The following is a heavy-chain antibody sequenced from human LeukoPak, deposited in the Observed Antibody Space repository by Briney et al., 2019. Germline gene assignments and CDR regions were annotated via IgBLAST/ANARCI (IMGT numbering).Heavy chain of an antibody. J-gene: IGHJ3*02. D-gene: IGHD2-2*02. CDR3: ARSIVVVPAAIVFAFDI. CDR1: GYTFTSYY. V-gene: IGHV1-46*01. Sequence: ASVKVSCEASGYTFTSYYMYWVRQAPGQGLEWMGIINPSGGSTRYAQKFQGRVTMTRDTSTSTVYMELSSLRSEDTAVYYCARSIVVVPAAIVFAFDIWGQGTMVTVSS. CDR2: INPSGGST.